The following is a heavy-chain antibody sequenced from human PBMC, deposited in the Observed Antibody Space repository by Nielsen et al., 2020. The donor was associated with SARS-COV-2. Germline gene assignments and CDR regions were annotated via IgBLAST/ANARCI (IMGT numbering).Heavy chain of an antibody. J-gene: IGHJ6*02. CDR3: AGRPTRLAAAGTSYYYGMDV. CDR2: ISAYNGNT. V-gene: IGHV1-18*01. Sequence: ASVKVSCKASGYTFTSYGISWVRQAPGQGLEWMGWISAYNGNTNYAQKLQGRVTMTTDTSTSTAYMELRSLRSDDTAVYYCAGRPTRLAAAGTSYYYGMDVWGQGTTVTVSS. D-gene: IGHD6-13*01. CDR1: GYTFTSYG.